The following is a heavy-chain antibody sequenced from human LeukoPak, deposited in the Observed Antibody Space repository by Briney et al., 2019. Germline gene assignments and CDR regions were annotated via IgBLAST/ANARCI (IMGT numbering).Heavy chain of an antibody. CDR2: ISYDGSNE. CDR3: ARDRGWVVAASRGMDV. V-gene: IGHV3-30*03. Sequence: GRSLRLSCAASGFIFSSFGMHWVRQAPGKGLEWVAAISYDGSNEHHADSVKGRFTISRDSSKTTLYLQMSSLRAEDTAMYYCARDRGWVVAASRGMDVWGQGTTVTVS. CDR1: GFIFSSFG. D-gene: IGHD2-15*01. J-gene: IGHJ6*02.